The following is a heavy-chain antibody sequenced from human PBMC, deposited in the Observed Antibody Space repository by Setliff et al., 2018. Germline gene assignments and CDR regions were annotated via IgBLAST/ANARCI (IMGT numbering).Heavy chain of an antibody. Sequence: SETLSLTCTVSGGSISSYYWSWIRQPAGKGLEWIGHIYNCGSANYNPSLKSRVTMSIDTTKNQFSLKLNSVTAADMAVYYCAREQWLDPPGYYYMDVWAKGTTVTSP. D-gene: IGHD6-19*01. V-gene: IGHV4-4*07. J-gene: IGHJ6*03. CDR2: IYNCGSA. CDR1: GGSISSYY. CDR3: AREQWLDPPGYYYMDV.